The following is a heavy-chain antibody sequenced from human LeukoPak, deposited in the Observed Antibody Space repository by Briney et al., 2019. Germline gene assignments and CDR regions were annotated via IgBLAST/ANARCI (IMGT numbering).Heavy chain of an antibody. J-gene: IGHJ4*02. CDR2: IYTSGST. CDR3: ARDPNSAL. Sequence: SETLSLTCTVSGGTISSHNWSWIRQPAGKGLEWIGRIYTSGSTKYNPSLKGRVTMSVDTSKNQLSLNLSSVTAADTAVYYCARDPNSALWGQGTLVTVSS. CDR1: GGTISSHN. V-gene: IGHV4-4*07. D-gene: IGHD4-23*01.